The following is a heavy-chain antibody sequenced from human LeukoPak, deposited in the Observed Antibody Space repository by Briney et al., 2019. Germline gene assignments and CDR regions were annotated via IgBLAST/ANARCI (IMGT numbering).Heavy chain of an antibody. CDR2: ISDSGNT. D-gene: IGHD3-16*01. V-gene: IGHV4-39*01. CDR1: GGSISSRSYY. Sequence: SETLSLTCTVSGGSISSRSYYWGWIRQPPGKGLEWIGKISDSGNTYYSPSLRSRVTISIDMSKNQFSLKLSSVTATDTAVYYCARGGKVLDYFDYWGQGTLVTVSS. J-gene: IGHJ4*02. CDR3: ARGGKVLDYFDY.